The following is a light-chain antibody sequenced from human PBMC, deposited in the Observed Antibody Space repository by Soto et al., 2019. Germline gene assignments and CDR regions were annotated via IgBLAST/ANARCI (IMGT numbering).Light chain of an antibody. J-gene: IGLJ3*02. CDR2: DVS. CDR1: SSDIGSYNY. Sequence: QSALTQPRSVSGSPGQSVTISCTGTSSDIGSYNYVSWYQQHPGKAHKLMIYDVSNRPSGVPDRFSGSKSGNTASLTISGLQTEDEAAYYCCTYAGSYLWVFGGGTKLTVL. V-gene: IGLV2-11*01. CDR3: CTYAGSYLWV.